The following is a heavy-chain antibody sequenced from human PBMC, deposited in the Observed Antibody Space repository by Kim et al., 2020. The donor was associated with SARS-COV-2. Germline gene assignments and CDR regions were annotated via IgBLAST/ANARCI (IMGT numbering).Heavy chain of an antibody. D-gene: IGHD2-15*01. Sequence: GGSLRLSCAASGFTFDDYAMHWVRQAPGKGLEWVSLISWDGGSTFYADSVKGRFTISRDNSKNSLYLQMNSLRAEDTALYYCAKDIGIGYCSGGSCCPDVWGRETTVTVSS. CDR3: AKDIGIGYCSGGSCCPDV. CDR1: GFTFDDYA. V-gene: IGHV3-43D*03. J-gene: IGHJ6*02. CDR2: ISWDGGST.